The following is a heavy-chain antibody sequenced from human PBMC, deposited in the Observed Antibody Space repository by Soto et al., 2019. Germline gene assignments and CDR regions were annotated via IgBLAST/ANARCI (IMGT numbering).Heavy chain of an antibody. CDR1: GYTFTSYG. J-gene: IGHJ5*02. V-gene: IGHV1-18*01. D-gene: IGHD2-2*01. Sequence: QVQLVQSGAEVKKPGASVKVSCKASGYTFTSYGISWVRQAPGQGLEWMGWISAYNGNTNYAQKLQGRVTMTTDTAXXTXYXXLRSLGSDDTAVYYCARGGGYCSSTSCYGGNWFDPWGQGTLVTVSS. CDR3: ARGGGYCSSTSCYGGNWFDP. CDR2: ISAYNGNT.